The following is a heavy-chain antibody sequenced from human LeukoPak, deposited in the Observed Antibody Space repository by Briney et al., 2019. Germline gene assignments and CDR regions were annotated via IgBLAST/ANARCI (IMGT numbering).Heavy chain of an antibody. Sequence: PGGSLRLSCAASGFTFSSYAMGWVRQAPGKGLEWVSAISGSGGSTYYADSVKGRFTISRDNSKNTLYLQMNSLRAEDTAVYYCAKHVTMVRGVIDGLDYWGQGTLVTVSS. CDR3: AKHVTMVRGVIDGLDY. J-gene: IGHJ4*02. V-gene: IGHV3-23*01. CDR2: ISGSGGST. CDR1: GFTFSSYA. D-gene: IGHD3-10*01.